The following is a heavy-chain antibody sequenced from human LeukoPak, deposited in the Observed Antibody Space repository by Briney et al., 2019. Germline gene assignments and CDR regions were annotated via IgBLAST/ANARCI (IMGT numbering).Heavy chain of an antibody. CDR3: ARVYSSSWYSMGRVGNWFDP. Sequence: GGSLRLSCAASGFTFSSYAMSWVRQAPGKGLEWVSAISGSGGSTYYADSVKGRFTISRDNSKNTLYLQMNSLRAEDTAVYYCARVYSSSWYSMGRVGNWFDPWGQGTLVTVSP. CDR1: GFTFSSYA. J-gene: IGHJ5*02. D-gene: IGHD6-13*01. V-gene: IGHV3-23*01. CDR2: ISGSGGST.